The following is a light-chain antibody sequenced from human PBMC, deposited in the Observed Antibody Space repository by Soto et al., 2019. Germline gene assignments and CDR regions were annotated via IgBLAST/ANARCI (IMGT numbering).Light chain of an antibody. Sequence: EIVLTQSPATLSLSPGDRATLSCRTSQTISGFIAWYQHRPGHAPRLLIYASSSRATGIPARFSGSGSGTDLTLTVRSLWPEDSPVYYCQQRAHWFPSWTFGQGTKVEIK. CDR2: ASS. CDR3: QQRAHWFPSWT. J-gene: IGKJ1*01. V-gene: IGKV3-11*01. CDR1: QTISGF.